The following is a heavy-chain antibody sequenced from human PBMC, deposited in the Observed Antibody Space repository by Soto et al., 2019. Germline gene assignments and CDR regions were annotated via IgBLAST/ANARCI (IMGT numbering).Heavy chain of an antibody. CDR2: IYYSGST. CDR1: GGSINSYY. V-gene: IGHV4-59*01. Sequence: SETLSLTCTVSGGSINSYYWSWIRQPPGKGLEWIGYIYYSGSTNYNPSLKSRVTISVDTSKNQFSLKLSSVTAADTAVYYCARDRLDTSNWFDPWGQGTLVTVSS. J-gene: IGHJ5*02. CDR3: ARDRLDTSNWFDP. D-gene: IGHD5-18*01.